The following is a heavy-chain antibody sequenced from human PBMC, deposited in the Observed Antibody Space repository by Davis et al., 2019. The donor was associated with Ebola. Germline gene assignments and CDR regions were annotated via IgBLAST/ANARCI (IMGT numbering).Heavy chain of an antibody. J-gene: IGHJ5*02. Sequence: SETLSLTCTVSGGSISSYYWSWIRQPPGKGLEWIGYIYYSGSTNYNPSLKSRVTISVDTSKNQFSLKLSSVTAADTAVYYCARGRGWLQSSWFDPWGQGTLVTVPS. D-gene: IGHD5-24*01. CDR2: IYYSGST. CDR1: GGSISSYY. V-gene: IGHV4-59*12. CDR3: ARGRGWLQSSWFDP.